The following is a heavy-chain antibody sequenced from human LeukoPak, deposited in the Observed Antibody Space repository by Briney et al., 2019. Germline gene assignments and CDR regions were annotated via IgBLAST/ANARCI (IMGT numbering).Heavy chain of an antibody. V-gene: IGHV3-15*01. Sequence: GGSLRLSCAASGFTFSNAWMSWVRQAPGKGLEWVGRIKSKTDGGTTDYAAPVKGRFTISRDDSKNTPYLQMNSLKTEDTAVYYCTYYYDSSGYYIDYWGQGTLVTVSS. D-gene: IGHD3-22*01. J-gene: IGHJ4*02. CDR2: IKSKTDGGTT. CDR3: TYYYDSSGYYIDY. CDR1: GFTFSNAW.